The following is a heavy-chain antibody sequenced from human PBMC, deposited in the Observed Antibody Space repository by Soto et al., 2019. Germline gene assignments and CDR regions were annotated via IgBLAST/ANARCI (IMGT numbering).Heavy chain of an antibody. CDR3: ARRCSGYIGGMDV. Sequence: SVKVSCKASGGTFSSYAISWVRQAPGQGLEWMGGIIPIFGTANYAQKFQGRVTITADESTSTAYMELSSLRSEDTAVYYCARRCSGYIGGMDVWGQGTTVTVSS. J-gene: IGHJ6*02. D-gene: IGHD5-12*01. CDR1: GGTFSSYA. V-gene: IGHV1-69*13. CDR2: IIPIFGTA.